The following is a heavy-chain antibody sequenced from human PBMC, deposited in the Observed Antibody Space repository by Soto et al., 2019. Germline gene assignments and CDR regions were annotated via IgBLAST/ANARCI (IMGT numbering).Heavy chain of an antibody. D-gene: IGHD3-10*01. V-gene: IGHV1-2*04. CDR1: GYTFSGYY. Sequence: QVQLVQSGAEGKRPGASVRVSCKASGYTFSGYYIHWVRQAPGQGPEWMGWINPNSGGTNYAQKFQGWVTMIRDTSINTAYMELSGLTSDDTAVYYCARGGSFGELFHWFDPWGQGTLVTVSS. CDR3: ARGGSFGELFHWFDP. CDR2: INPNSGGT. J-gene: IGHJ5*02.